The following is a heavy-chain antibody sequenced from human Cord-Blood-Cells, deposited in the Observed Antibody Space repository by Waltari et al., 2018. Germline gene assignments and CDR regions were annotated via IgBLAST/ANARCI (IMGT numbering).Heavy chain of an antibody. V-gene: IGHV1-24*01. Sequence: QVQLVPSGAEVKKPGASVKVSCTVSGYTLTELSMHWVRPAPGKGLEWMGGFDPEDGETIYAQKFQGRVTMTEDTSTDTAYMELSSLRSEDTAVYYCATPYSGSYYYYYGMDVWGQGTTVTVSS. CDR1: GYTLTELS. D-gene: IGHD1-26*01. CDR3: ATPYSGSYYYYYGMDV. CDR2: FDPEDGET. J-gene: IGHJ6*02.